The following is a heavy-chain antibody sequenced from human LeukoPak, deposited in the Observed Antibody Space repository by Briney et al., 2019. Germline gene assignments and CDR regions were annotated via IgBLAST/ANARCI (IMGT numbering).Heavy chain of an antibody. J-gene: IGHJ4*02. V-gene: IGHV3-30-3*01. CDR1: GFTFSSYA. Sequence: GGSLRLSCAASGFTFSSYAMHWVRQAPGKGLEWVAVISYDGSNKYYADSVKGRFTISRDNSKNTLYLQMNSLRAEDTAVYYCAEDLYYYDSSGYYDYWGQGTLVTVSS. D-gene: IGHD3-22*01. CDR3: AEDLYYYDSSGYYDY. CDR2: ISYDGSNK.